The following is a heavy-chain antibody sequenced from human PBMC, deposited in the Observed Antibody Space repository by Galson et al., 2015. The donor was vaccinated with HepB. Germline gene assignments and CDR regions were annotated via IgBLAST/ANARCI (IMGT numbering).Heavy chain of an antibody. J-gene: IGHJ4*02. Sequence: SLRLSCATSGFPFSNYAVHWVRQAPGKGLEWVALMSYDGSNKYYADSVKGRFSISRDNSKGTLYLQLNSLRPEDTALYFCARGRESSAKSCLSYWGRGTLVTVSS. D-gene: IGHD3-22*01. CDR3: ARGRESSAKSCLSY. CDR1: GFPFSNYA. CDR2: MSYDGSNK. V-gene: IGHV3-30*04.